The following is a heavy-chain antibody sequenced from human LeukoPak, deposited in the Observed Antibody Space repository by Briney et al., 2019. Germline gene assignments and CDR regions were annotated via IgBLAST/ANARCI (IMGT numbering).Heavy chain of an antibody. D-gene: IGHD1-7*01. V-gene: IGHV3-23*01. CDR1: GFTFSSYA. Sequence: GGSLRLSCAASGFTFSSYAMSWVRQAPGEGLEWVSAISGSGGSTYYADSVKGRFTISRDNSKNTLYLQMNSLRAEDTAVYYCAKMNWNYGSLGYWGQGTLVTVSS. J-gene: IGHJ4*02. CDR3: AKMNWNYGSLGY. CDR2: ISGSGGST.